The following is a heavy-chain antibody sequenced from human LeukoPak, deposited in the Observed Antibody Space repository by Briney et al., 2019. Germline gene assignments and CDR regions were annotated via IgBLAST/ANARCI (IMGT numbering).Heavy chain of an antibody. CDR2: ISSSTNTI. J-gene: IGHJ4*02. D-gene: IGHD2-21*02. Sequence: GGSLRLSCAASGFTVSSNYMNWVRQAPGKGLEWLSYISSSTNTIYYADSVKGRFTISRDNSKNTLYLQMNSLRAEDTAVYYCASFSSVVVTAWFDYWGQGTLVTVSS. V-gene: IGHV3-48*01. CDR1: GFTVSSNY. CDR3: ASFSSVVVTAWFDY.